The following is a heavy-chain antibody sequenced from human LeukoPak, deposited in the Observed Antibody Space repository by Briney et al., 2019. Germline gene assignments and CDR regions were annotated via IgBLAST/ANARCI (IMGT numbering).Heavy chain of an antibody. CDR3: AKSYYDSSGYPDPYYYYGMDV. Sequence: GGSLRLSCAASGFTFSSYAMNWVRQAPGKGLEWVSAITGNGGDTYYADSVKGRFTISRDNSKNTLYLQMNSLRAEDTAVYYCAKSYYDSSGYPDPYYYYGMDVWGQGTTVTVSS. D-gene: IGHD3-22*01. CDR2: ITGNGGDT. V-gene: IGHV3-23*01. CDR1: GFTFSSYA. J-gene: IGHJ6*02.